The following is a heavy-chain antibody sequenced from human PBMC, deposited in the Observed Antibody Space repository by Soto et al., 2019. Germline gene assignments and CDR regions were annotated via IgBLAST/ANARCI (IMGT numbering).Heavy chain of an antibody. D-gene: IGHD3-16*01. J-gene: IGHJ6*02. V-gene: IGHV3-74*01. Sequence: PGGSLRLSCAGSGFTFNMYWMHWVRQVPGKGPVWVARIYNDGTYADYADSVKGRFTISRDNAKDTLYLQMNSLRAEDTAVYYCAKSRRLRGYYYYGMDVWGQGTTVTVSS. CDR2: IYNDGTYA. CDR3: AKSRRLRGYYYYGMDV. CDR1: GFTFNMYW.